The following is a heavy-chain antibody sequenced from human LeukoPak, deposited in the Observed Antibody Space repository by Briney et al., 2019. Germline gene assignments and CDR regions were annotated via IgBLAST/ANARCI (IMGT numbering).Heavy chain of an antibody. CDR2: INPNSGGT. J-gene: IGHJ5*02. D-gene: IGHD6-6*01. CDR1: GYTFTGYY. CDR3: ARELIAARRFDP. V-gene: IGHV1-2*02. Sequence: GASVKVSCKASGYTFTGYYMHWVRQAPGQGLEWMGWINPNSGGTNYAQKFQGRVTMTRDTSISTAYMELSRLRSDDTSVYYCARELIAARRFDPWGQGTLVTVSS.